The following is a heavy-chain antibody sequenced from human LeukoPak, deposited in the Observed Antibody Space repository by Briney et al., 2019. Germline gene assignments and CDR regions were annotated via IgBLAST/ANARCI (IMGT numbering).Heavy chain of an antibody. J-gene: IGHJ6*02. D-gene: IGHD6-19*01. V-gene: IGHV1-58*02. Sequence: SVKVSCKASGFTFTSSAMQWVRQARGQRLEWIGWIVVGSGNTNYAQKFQERVTITRDMSTSTAYMELSSLRSEDTAVYYCAADNQWLVQDYYGMDVWGQGTTVTVSS. CDR2: IVVGSGNT. CDR1: GFTFTSSA. CDR3: AADNQWLVQDYYGMDV.